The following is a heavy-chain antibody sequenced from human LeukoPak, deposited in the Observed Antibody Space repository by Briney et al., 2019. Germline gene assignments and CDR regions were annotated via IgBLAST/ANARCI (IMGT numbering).Heavy chain of an antibody. V-gene: IGHV4-59*08. Sequence: PSETLSLTCTVSGGSISSYHWSWIRQPPGKGLEGIGYIYYSGSTNYNPSLKSRVTISVDTSKNQFSLKLSSVTAADTAVYYCARHAYYYGSGSYYSSYYYYGMDVWGQGTTVTVSS. J-gene: IGHJ6*02. D-gene: IGHD3-10*01. CDR3: ARHAYYYGSGSYYSSYYYYGMDV. CDR1: GGSISSYH. CDR2: IYYSGST.